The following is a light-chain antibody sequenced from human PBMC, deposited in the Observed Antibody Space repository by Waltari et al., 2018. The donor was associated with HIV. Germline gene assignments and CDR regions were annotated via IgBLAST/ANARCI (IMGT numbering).Light chain of an antibody. CDR3: SSYTSSSTPT. Sequence: QSALTQPASVSGSPGQSITISCTGTSSDVGGYNYFSWYQQHPGKAPKLMIYEVSNRPSGVSNRFSGSKSGNTASLTISGLQAEDEADYYCSSYTSSSTPTFGGGTKLTVL. CDR1: SSDVGGYNY. V-gene: IGLV2-14*01. CDR2: EVS. J-gene: IGLJ2*01.